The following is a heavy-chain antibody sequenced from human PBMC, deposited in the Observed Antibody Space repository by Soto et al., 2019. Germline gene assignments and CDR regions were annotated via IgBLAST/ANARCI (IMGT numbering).Heavy chain of an antibody. CDR2: IYYSGNT. V-gene: IGHV4-31*03. J-gene: IGHJ5*02. CDR3: AKTYGPFGWLDP. D-gene: IGHD3-10*01. Sequence: QVHLQESGPGLVKPSQTLSLTCTVSGGSISNAQYYWSLIRQHPGKGLEWIGYIYYSGNTYYSPSLKSRVSISIDTSKNLFSLKVNSVTAADTAVYYCAKTYGPFGWLDPWGQGTLVTVSS. CDR1: GGSISNAQYY.